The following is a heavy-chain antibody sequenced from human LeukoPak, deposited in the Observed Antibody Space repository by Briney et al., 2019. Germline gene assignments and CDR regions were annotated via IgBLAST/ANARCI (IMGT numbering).Heavy chain of an antibody. J-gene: IGHJ4*02. CDR2: ISGSGRST. D-gene: IGHD3-22*01. V-gene: IGHV3-23*01. CDR1: GFTFSSYA. Sequence: GGSLRLSCAASGFTFSSYAMSWVRQAPGKGLEWVSAISGSGRSTYFADSVRGRFTISRDNSKNTLYLLMNSLRAEDTAVYYCAKPKDSSGYYHFDYWGQGTQVTVSS. CDR3: AKPKDSSGYYHFDY.